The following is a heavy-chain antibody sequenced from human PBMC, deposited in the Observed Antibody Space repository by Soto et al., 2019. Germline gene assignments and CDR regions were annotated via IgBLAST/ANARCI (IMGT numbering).Heavy chain of an antibody. Sequence: GGSLRLSCAASGFTFSSYGMHWVRQAPGKGLEWVAVISYDGSNKYYVDSVKGRFTISRDNAKNSLYLQLNSLRAEDSATYYCARDRGPNTLDYWGQGTLVTVSS. D-gene: IGHD7-27*01. J-gene: IGHJ4*02. CDR1: GFTFSSYG. CDR3: ARDRGPNTLDY. V-gene: IGHV3-30*03. CDR2: ISYDGSNK.